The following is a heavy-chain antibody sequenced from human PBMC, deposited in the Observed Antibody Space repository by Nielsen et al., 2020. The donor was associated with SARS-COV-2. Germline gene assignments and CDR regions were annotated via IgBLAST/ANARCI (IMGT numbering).Heavy chain of an antibody. CDR2: INHSGDT. CDR3: AGGFYDSRGYNLVY. Sequence: SETLSLTCAVYGGSFTAYYWSWIRQPPQKGLEWIGEINHSGDTNKNPSLRSRVTVSRGTSKDQFSLKLSSVTAADTGVYYCAGGFYDSRGYNLVYWGQGTLVTVSS. CDR1: GGSFTAYY. V-gene: IGHV4-34*01. D-gene: IGHD3-22*01. J-gene: IGHJ4*02.